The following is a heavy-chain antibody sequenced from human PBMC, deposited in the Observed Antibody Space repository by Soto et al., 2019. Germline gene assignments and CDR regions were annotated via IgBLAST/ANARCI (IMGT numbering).Heavy chain of an antibody. J-gene: IGHJ6*02. Sequence: PGGSLRLSCAASGFTFSSYGMHWVRQAPGKGLEWVAVISYDGSNKYYADSVKGRFTISRDNSKNTLYLQMNSLRAEDTAVYYCAKGRTRKYYYYGMDVWGQGATVTVSS. CDR2: ISYDGSNK. CDR1: GFTFSSYG. V-gene: IGHV3-30*18. CDR3: AKGRTRKYYYYGMDV.